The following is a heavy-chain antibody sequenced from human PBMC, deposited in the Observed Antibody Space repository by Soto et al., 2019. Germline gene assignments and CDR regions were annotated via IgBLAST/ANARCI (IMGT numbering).Heavy chain of an antibody. J-gene: IGHJ6*02. CDR2: IMPIFRAP. CDR1: GGAFSDYA. CDR3: ASWLKGPDIGNYYYGMDV. D-gene: IGHD2-15*01. Sequence: QVQLVQSGAEVKKPGSSVKVSCKASGGAFSDYAFSWVRQAPGQGLEWLGGIMPIFRAPGYAQKFQGRVTITADEFTRTAYREMNSLRSEDTAVYYCASWLKGPDIGNYYYGMDVWGQGTTVTVS. V-gene: IGHV1-69*12.